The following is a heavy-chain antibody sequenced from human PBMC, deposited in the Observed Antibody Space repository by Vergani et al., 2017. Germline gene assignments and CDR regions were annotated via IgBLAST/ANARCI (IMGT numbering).Heavy chain of an antibody. V-gene: IGHV3-7*03. J-gene: IGHJ4*02. CDR3: AKDVRNWEPYYFDY. D-gene: IGHD1-1*01. CDR1: GFTFGDYY. CDR2: IKRDGTET. Sequence: EVQLVESGGGLVKPGGSLRLSCAASGFTFGDYYMAWIRLAPGKGLDWVASIKRDGTETFYVDSVKGRFTISRDNAKTTLYLQMNSLRAEDTAVYYCAKDVRNWEPYYFDYWGQGTLVTVSS.